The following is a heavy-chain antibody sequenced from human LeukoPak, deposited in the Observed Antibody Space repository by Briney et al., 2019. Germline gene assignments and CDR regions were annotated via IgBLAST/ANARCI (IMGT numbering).Heavy chain of an antibody. J-gene: IGHJ4*02. CDR2: IYSGGST. CDR1: GFPFSSSA. V-gene: IGHV3-23*03. Sequence: PGGSLRLSCAASGFPFSSSAMSWVRQAAGKGLEWVSVIYSGGSTYYADSVKGRFTISRDNSKNTLYLQMNSLRAEDTAVYYCAHISSSWPDYWGQGTLVTVSS. CDR3: AHISSSWPDY. D-gene: IGHD6-13*01.